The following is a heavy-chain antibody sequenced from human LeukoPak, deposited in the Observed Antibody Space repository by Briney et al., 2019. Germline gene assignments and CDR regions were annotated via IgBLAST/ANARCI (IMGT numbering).Heavy chain of an antibody. V-gene: IGHV1-69*04. D-gene: IGHD3-22*01. Sequence: SVKVSCKASGGTFSSYAISWVRQAPGQGLEWMGRVIPILGIANYAQKFQGRVTITADKSTSTAYMELSSLRSEDTAVYYCARDNRYDSGGYPKPFDYWGQGTLVTVSS. J-gene: IGHJ4*02. CDR2: VIPILGIA. CDR3: ARDNRYDSGGYPKPFDY. CDR1: GGTFSSYA.